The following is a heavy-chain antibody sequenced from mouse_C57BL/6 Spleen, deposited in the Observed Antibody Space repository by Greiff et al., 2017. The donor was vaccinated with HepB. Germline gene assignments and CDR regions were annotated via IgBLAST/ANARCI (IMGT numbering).Heavy chain of an antibody. CDR1: GYTFTSYW. CDR3: ARRYDYIMDAMDY. V-gene: IGHV1-55*01. CDR2: IYPGSGST. Sequence: QVQLQQPGAELVKPGASVKMSCKASGYTFTSYWITWVKQRPGQGLEWIGDIYPGSGSTNYNEKFKSKATLTVDTSSSTAYMQLSSLTSEDSAVYYYARRYDYIMDAMDYWGQGTSVTVSS. J-gene: IGHJ4*01. D-gene: IGHD2-4*01.